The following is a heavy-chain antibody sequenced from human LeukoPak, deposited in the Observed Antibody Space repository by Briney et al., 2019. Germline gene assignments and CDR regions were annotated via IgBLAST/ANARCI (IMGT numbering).Heavy chain of an antibody. CDR2: IYHSGST. V-gene: IGHV4-30-2*02. Sequence: PSQTLSLTCTVSGGSISSGGYYWSWIRQPPGKGLEWIGYIYHSGSTYYNPSLKSRVTISVDRSKNQFSLKLSSVTAADTAVYYCARSVTHYDSSDYYYGMDVWGQGTTVTVSS. D-gene: IGHD3-22*01. CDR3: ARSVTHYDSSDYYYGMDV. J-gene: IGHJ6*02. CDR1: GGSISSGGYY.